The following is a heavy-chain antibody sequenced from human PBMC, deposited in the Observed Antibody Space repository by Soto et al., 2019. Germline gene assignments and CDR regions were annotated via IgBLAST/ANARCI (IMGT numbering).Heavy chain of an antibody. Sequence: ASVKVSFKASGYTFTGYYMHWVRQAPGQGLEWMGWINPNSGGTNYAQKFQGWVTMTRDTSISTAYMELSRLRSDDTAVYYCARGVSGIAAYYYYYGMDVWGQGTTVTVSS. D-gene: IGHD6-13*01. V-gene: IGHV1-2*04. J-gene: IGHJ6*02. CDR2: INPNSGGT. CDR3: ARGVSGIAAYYYYYGMDV. CDR1: GYTFTGYY.